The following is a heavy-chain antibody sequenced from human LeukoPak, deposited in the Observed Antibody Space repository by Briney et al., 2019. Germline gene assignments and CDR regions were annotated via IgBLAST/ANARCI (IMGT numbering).Heavy chain of an antibody. CDR3: ASHYDYVWGSYRHPQDY. V-gene: IGHV3-48*01. Sequence: GGSLRLSCAASGFTVSSNYMSWVRQAPGKGLEWVSYISSSSSTIYYADSVKGRFTISRDNAKNSLYLQMNSLRAEDTAVYYCASHYDYVWGSYRHPQDYWGQGTLVTVSS. CDR1: GFTVSSNY. D-gene: IGHD3-16*02. J-gene: IGHJ4*02. CDR2: ISSSSSTI.